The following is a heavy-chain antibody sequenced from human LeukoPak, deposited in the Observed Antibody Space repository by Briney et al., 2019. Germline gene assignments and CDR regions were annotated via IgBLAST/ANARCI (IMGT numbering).Heavy chain of an antibody. D-gene: IGHD6-13*01. CDR3: ARDPESSSWYYFDY. Sequence: GGSLRLSCAASRFTFSSYAMSWVRQAPGKGLEWVSAISGSGGSTYYADSVKGRFTISRDNSKNTLYLQMNSLRAEDTAVYYCARDPESSSWYYFDYWGQGTLVAVSS. V-gene: IGHV3-23*01. CDR1: RFTFSSYA. J-gene: IGHJ4*02. CDR2: ISGSGGST.